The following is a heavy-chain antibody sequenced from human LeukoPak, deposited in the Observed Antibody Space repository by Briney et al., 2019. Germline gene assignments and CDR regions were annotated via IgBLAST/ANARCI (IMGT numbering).Heavy chain of an antibody. V-gene: IGHV3-30*03. D-gene: IGHD4-23*01. J-gene: IGHJ4*02. CDR1: EFTFSSYG. CDR2: ISYDGSDK. Sequence: PGRSLRLSCAASEFTFSSYGMHWVRQAPGKGLEWVAVISYDGSDKYYVDSVKGRFTISRDNSKNTLYLQMNSLRDEDTAVYYCARGGNPRDGPDYWGQGTLVTVSS. CDR3: ARGGNPRDGPDY.